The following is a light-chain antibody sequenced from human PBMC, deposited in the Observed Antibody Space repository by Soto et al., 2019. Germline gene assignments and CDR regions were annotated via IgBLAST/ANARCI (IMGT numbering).Light chain of an antibody. CDR3: MQALQTPMYT. CDR1: QSLLHSNGYNY. CDR2: FGS. J-gene: IGKJ2*01. Sequence: DIVMTQSPLSLPVTPGEPASIACRSSQSLLHSNGYNYLDWYLQKPGQSPQLLIYFGSNRASGVRNRLSVSGSGTDFTLKISRVEAEDVGVYYCMQALQTPMYTFGQGTKLEIK. V-gene: IGKV2-28*01.